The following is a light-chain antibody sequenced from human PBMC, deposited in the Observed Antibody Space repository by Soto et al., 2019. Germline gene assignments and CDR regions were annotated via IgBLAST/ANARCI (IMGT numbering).Light chain of an antibody. Sequence: QSVLTQPPSASGTPGQRVSISCSGGSSNIGTNTVNWYQHLPGTAPKLLIFSNDERPSGVPDRFSGSKSGTAACLAISGRQYDDEADYYGATWDDSLNGVVFGGGTKVTVL. CDR2: SND. J-gene: IGLJ2*01. V-gene: IGLV1-44*01. CDR3: ATWDDSLNGVV. CDR1: SSNIGTNT.